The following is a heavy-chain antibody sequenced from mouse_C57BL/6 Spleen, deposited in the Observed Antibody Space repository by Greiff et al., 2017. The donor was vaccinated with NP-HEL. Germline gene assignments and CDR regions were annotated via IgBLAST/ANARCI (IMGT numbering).Heavy chain of an antibody. CDR1: GYAFSSYW. V-gene: IGHV1-80*01. CDR3: AVLTYYYAMDY. Sequence: VQLQQSGAELVKPGASVKISCKASGYAFSSYWMNWVKQRPGKGLEWIGQIYPGDGDTNYNGKFKGKATLTADQSSSTAYMQLSSLTSEDSAVYFCAVLTYYYAMDYWGQGTSVTVSS. J-gene: IGHJ4*01. CDR2: IYPGDGDT.